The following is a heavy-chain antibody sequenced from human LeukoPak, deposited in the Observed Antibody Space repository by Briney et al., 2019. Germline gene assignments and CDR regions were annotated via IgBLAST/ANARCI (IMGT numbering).Heavy chain of an antibody. V-gene: IGHV3-23*01. D-gene: IGHD2-21*01. CDR2: ISGSGDTT. CDR3: AKDRIVAPNRPEY. Sequence: GGSLRLSCAASGFTFTNYAMSWVRQTPGKGLEWVSAISGSGDTTYYADSVKGRFTISRDNSKNTVFLQMNSLRVEDTALYYCAKDRIVAPNRPEYWGQGTLVTVSS. J-gene: IGHJ4*02. CDR1: GFTFTNYA.